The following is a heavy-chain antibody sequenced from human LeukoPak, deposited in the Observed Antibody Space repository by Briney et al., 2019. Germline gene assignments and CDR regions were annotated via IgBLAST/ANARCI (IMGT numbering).Heavy chain of an antibody. Sequence: PGGSLRLSCAASAFTFSSYSMNWVRQAPGKGLEWVSSISSSSSYIYYADSVKGRFTISRDNAKNSLYLQMNSLRAEDTAVYYRARSPPNLSSWRKTAPGYFDYWVQGTLVTVSS. CDR3: ARSPPNLSSWRKTAPGYFDY. V-gene: IGHV3-21*01. CDR1: AFTFSSYS. D-gene: IGHD6-13*01. J-gene: IGHJ4*02. CDR2: ISSSSSYI.